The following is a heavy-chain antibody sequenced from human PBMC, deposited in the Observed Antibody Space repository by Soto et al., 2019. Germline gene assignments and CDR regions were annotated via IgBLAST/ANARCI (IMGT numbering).Heavy chain of an antibody. CDR3: ATIYGDPIDY. V-gene: IGHV5-51*01. J-gene: IGHJ4*02. Sequence: GESLKISCKVSGYSFNNYWIAWVRQRPGTGLEWMGIIYPSNSGTRYSPSFQGQVTISADKSISTAYLQWSSLKASDTAMYYCATIYGDPIDYWGQGTLVTVSS. CDR1: GYSFNNYW. CDR2: IYPSNSGT. D-gene: IGHD4-17*01.